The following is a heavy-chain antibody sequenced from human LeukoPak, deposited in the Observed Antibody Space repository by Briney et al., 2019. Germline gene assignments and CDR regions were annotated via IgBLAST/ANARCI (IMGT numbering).Heavy chain of an antibody. Sequence: GASVKVSCKASGYTFTGYYMHWVRQATGQGLEWMGWMNPNSGNTGYAQKFQGRVTMTRNTSISTAYMELSSLRSEDTAVYYCARGRMVAVRGVIYWGQGTLVTVSS. CDR1: GYTFTGYY. CDR2: MNPNSGNT. V-gene: IGHV1-8*02. D-gene: IGHD3-10*01. CDR3: ARGRMVAVRGVIY. J-gene: IGHJ4*02.